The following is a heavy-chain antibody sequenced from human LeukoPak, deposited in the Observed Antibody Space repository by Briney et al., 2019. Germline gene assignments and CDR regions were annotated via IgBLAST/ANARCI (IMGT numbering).Heavy chain of an antibody. CDR1: GYTFTSYY. D-gene: IGHD3-22*01. CDR3: AKDVAPYYYDSTGYPEN. CDR2: INPSDGST. V-gene: IGHV1-46*01. Sequence: ASVKVSCKASGYTFTSYYMHWVRQAPGQGLEWMGIINPSDGSTSYAQKFQGRVTMTRDMSTSTVYMELSSLRADDTAFYYCAKDVAPYYYDSTGYPENWGQGTLVTVSS. J-gene: IGHJ4*02.